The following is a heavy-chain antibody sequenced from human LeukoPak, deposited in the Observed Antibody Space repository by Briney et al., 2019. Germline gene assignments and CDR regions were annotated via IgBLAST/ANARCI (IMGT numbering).Heavy chain of an antibody. Sequence: SETLFLTCAVYGGSFSGYYWSWIRQPPGKGLEWIGEINHSGSTNYNPSLKSRVTISVDTSKNQFSLKLSSVTAADTAVYYCARGRYYYGSGSYYNRENDYWGQGTLVTVSS. J-gene: IGHJ4*02. CDR2: INHSGST. CDR1: GGSFSGYY. D-gene: IGHD3-10*01. V-gene: IGHV4-34*01. CDR3: ARGRYYYGSGSYYNRENDY.